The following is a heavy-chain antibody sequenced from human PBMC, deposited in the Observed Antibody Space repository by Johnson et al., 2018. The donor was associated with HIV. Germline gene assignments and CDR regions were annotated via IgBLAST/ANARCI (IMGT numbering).Heavy chain of an antibody. CDR1: EFTFSGSA. J-gene: IGHJ3*02. CDR2: ISWNSGSI. CDR3: AKDASTLGGDAFDI. Sequence: VQLVESGGGLVQPGGSLRLSCAASEFTFSGSAMSCVRQAPGQGLEWVSGISWNSGSIGYADSVKGRFTISRDNAKNSLYLQMNSLRAEDTALYYCAKDASTLGGDAFDIWGQGTMVTVSS. V-gene: IGHV3-9*01. D-gene: IGHD3-16*01.